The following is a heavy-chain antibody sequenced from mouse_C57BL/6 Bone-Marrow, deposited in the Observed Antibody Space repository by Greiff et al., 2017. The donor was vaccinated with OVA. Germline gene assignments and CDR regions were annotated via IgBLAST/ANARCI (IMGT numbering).Heavy chain of an antibody. CDR3: ARDQAHYYASFAY. CDR1: GFTFSSYA. V-gene: IGHV5-4*01. CDR2: ISDGGSYT. J-gene: IGHJ3*01. D-gene: IGHD2-1*01. Sequence: EVKVEESGGGLVKPGGSLKLSCAASGFTFSSYAMSWVRQTPEKRLEWVATISDGGSYTYYPDNVKGRFTISRDNAKNNLYLQMSHLKSEDTAMYYCARDQAHYYASFAYWGQGTLVTVSA.